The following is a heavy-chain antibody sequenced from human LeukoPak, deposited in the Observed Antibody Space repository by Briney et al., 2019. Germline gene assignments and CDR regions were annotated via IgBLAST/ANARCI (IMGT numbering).Heavy chain of an antibody. CDR1: GGTFSSYA. CDR2: IIPIFGTA. J-gene: IGHJ6*03. CDR3: ARDSKMATITDYYYYMDV. D-gene: IGHD5-24*01. Sequence: SVKVSFKASGGTFSSYAISWVRQAPGQGLEWMGGIIPIFGTASYAQKFQGRVTITTDESTSTAYMGLSSLRSEDTAVYYCARDSKMATITDYYYYMDVWGKGTTVTVSS. V-gene: IGHV1-69*05.